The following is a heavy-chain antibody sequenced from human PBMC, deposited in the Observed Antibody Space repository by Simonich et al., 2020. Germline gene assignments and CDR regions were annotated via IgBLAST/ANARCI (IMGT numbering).Heavy chain of an antibody. V-gene: IGHV3-33*01. Sequence: QVQLVESGGGVVQPGRSLRLSCAASGFTFSSYGMHWVRQAPGKGLEWVAVIWYDGSNKYYADSVKGRFTISRDNSKNTLYLQMNSLRAEDKAVYYCARDRYCSGGSCYYFDYWGQGTLVTVSS. CDR1: GFTFSSYG. CDR3: ARDRYCSGGSCYYFDY. J-gene: IGHJ4*02. CDR2: IWYDGSNK. D-gene: IGHD2-15*01.